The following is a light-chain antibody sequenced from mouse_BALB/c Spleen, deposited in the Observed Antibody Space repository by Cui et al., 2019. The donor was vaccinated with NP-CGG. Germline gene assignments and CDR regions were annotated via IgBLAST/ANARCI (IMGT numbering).Light chain of an antibody. CDR1: TGAVTTSNY. Sequence: FVTQESAHTTSPGKTVTLTCRSSTGAVTTSNYANWVQEKPDHLFTGLIGGTNNRAPGVPARFSGSLIGDKAALTITGAQTEDEAIYFCALWYSNHWVFGGGTKLTVL. CDR3: ALWYSNHWV. V-gene: IGLV1*01. CDR2: GTN. J-gene: IGLJ1*01.